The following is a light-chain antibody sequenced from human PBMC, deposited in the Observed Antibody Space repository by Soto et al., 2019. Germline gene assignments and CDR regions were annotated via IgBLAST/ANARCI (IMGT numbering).Light chain of an antibody. CDR3: QQRSSWPPIT. J-gene: IGKJ5*01. CDR1: QSVSSY. Sequence: EIVCTQSPATMSLSPGERATLSCRASQSVSSYLAWYQQKPGQAPRLLVYDASNRATDVPPRFSGSGSGTDFTLTISRLEPEDFAVYYCQQRSSWPPITVGQGTRLEI. CDR2: DAS. V-gene: IGKV3-11*01.